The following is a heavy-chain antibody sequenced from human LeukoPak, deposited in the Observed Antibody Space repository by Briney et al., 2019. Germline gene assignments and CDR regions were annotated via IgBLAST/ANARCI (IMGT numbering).Heavy chain of an antibody. D-gene: IGHD5-18*01. J-gene: IGHJ4*02. Sequence: SVKVSCKASGFTFTSSSIQWIRQARGQRLEWIGWIVGDSTDTYYAQRFQERVTIARDMSTSTAYLELSSLRSEDAAVYYCAADPDTTMAFDCWGQGTLVTVSS. CDR2: IVGDSTDT. V-gene: IGHV1-58*02. CDR3: AADPDTTMAFDC. CDR1: GFTFTSSS.